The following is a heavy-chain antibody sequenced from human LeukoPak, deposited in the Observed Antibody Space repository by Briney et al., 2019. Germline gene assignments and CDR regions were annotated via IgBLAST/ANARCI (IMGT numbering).Heavy chain of an antibody. D-gene: IGHD6-6*01. CDR3: GTSIAAPGAFDY. CDR2: INTDESST. V-gene: IGHV3-74*01. Sequence: PGGSLRLSCAASGFNFRSYWLHLVPQAPGKGPVWVSRINTDESSTSYADSVKGRFTISRDNAKNTLYLQMNSLRAEDTAVYYCGTSIAAPGAFDYWRQATLVTVRS. J-gene: IGHJ4*02. CDR1: GFNFRSYW.